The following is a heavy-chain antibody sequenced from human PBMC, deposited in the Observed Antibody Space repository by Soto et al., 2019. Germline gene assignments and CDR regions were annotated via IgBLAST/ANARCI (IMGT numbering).Heavy chain of an antibody. CDR1: GFNFSNAW. V-gene: IGHV3-15*07. CDR2: VKTKSDGGTT. CDR3: TTLGPP. Sequence: EVQLVESGGGLVKPGGSLRLSCAASGFNFSNAWMNWVRQAPGKGLEWVGHVKTKSDGGTTEYAATVKGRFTVSRADSKNTLYLEINSLKSEATAIYYCTTLGPPWGQGTLVAVSS. J-gene: IGHJ5*02.